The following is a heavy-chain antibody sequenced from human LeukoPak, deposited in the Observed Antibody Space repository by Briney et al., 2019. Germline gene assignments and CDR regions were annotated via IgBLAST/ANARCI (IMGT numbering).Heavy chain of an antibody. J-gene: IGHJ5*02. Sequence: ASVKVSCKASGYTFTSYGISWVRQAPGQGLKWMGWISAYNGNTNYAQKLQGRVTMTTDTSTSTAYMELRSLRSDDTAVYYWARVPPRWYYDSSGYKPFDPWGQGTLVTVSS. V-gene: IGHV1-18*01. CDR2: ISAYNGNT. CDR1: GYTFTSYG. CDR3: ARVPPRWYYDSSGYKPFDP. D-gene: IGHD3-22*01.